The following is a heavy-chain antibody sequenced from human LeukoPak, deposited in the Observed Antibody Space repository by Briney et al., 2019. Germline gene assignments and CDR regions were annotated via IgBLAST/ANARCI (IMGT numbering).Heavy chain of an antibody. Sequence: GGSLRLSCAASGFTVSSNYMSWVRQAPGKGLEWVSVIYSDGSTYYADSVKGRFTIFRDNSKNTLYLQMNSLRAEDTAVYYCARVIAARERAWFGELRLYYYSYIDVWGKGPTVTISS. D-gene: IGHD3-10*01. J-gene: IGHJ6*03. CDR3: ARVIAARERAWFGELRLYYYSYIDV. V-gene: IGHV3-66*01. CDR1: GFTVSSNY. CDR2: IYSDGST.